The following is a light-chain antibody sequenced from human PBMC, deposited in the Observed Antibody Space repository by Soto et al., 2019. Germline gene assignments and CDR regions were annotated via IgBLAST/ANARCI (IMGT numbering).Light chain of an antibody. CDR1: SSDVGNYNL. Sequence: QSALTQPASVSGSPGQSITISCTGTSSDVGNYNLVSWYQQHPGKAPKLIIYEDTKWPSGVYNRFSASKSGNTASLTIAGLQAEDEADYYCCSYAGSSTFIFGGGTKVTVL. J-gene: IGLJ2*01. CDR2: EDT. CDR3: CSYAGSSTFI. V-gene: IGLV2-23*02.